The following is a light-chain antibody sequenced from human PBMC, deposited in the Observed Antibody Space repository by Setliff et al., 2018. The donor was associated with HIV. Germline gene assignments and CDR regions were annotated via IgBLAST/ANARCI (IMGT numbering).Light chain of an antibody. CDR2: DVS. CDR1: SSDVGSYSY. J-gene: IGLJ1*01. CDR3: CSYAGTTTFPPGV. V-gene: IGLV2-23*02. Sequence: QSALTQPASVPGSPGQSITISCTGTSSDVGSYSYVSWYQQHPGKAPKLMIYDVSKRPSGVSNRYSGSKSGNTASLTISGLQAEDEADYYCCSYAGTTTFPPGVFGTGTKVTVL.